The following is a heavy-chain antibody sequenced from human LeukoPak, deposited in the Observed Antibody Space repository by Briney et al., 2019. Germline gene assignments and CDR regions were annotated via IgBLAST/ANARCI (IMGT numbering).Heavy chain of an antibody. J-gene: IGHJ5*02. CDR2: INPNSGGT. V-gene: IGHV1-2*02. Sequence: ASVKVSCKASGYTFTGYYMHWVRQAPGQGLEWMGWINPNSGGTNYAQKFQGRVTMTRDTSISTAYMELSRLRSDDTAVYYCARDADPYNWNSGWFDPWGQGTLVTVSS. CDR3: ARDADPYNWNSGWFDP. D-gene: IGHD1-7*01. CDR1: GYTFTGYY.